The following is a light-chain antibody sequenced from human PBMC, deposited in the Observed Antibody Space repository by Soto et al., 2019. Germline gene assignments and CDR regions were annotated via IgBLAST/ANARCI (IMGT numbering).Light chain of an antibody. Sequence: QSALTQPASVSGSPGQSITISCTGTSSDVGGYNYVSWYQQHPGKAPKLMIYDDSNRPSGVSNRFSGSKSGNTASLTISGLQAEDEADYYCSSYTSSSTLEGYVFGTGTKVTVL. V-gene: IGLV2-14*01. CDR1: SSDVGGYNY. CDR2: DDS. J-gene: IGLJ1*01. CDR3: SSYTSSSTLEGYV.